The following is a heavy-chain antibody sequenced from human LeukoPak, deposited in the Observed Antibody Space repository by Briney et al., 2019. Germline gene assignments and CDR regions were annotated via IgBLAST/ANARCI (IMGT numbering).Heavy chain of an antibody. Sequence: SETLSLTCAVYGGSFSGYYWSWIRQPPGKGLEWIGEINHSGSTSYNPSLKSRVTISVDTSKNQFSLKLSSVTAADTAVYYCARHRKQQLVRRFGWFDPWGQGTLVTVSS. CDR3: ARHRKQQLVRRFGWFDP. J-gene: IGHJ5*02. CDR1: GGSFSGYY. CDR2: INHSGST. V-gene: IGHV4-34*01. D-gene: IGHD6-13*01.